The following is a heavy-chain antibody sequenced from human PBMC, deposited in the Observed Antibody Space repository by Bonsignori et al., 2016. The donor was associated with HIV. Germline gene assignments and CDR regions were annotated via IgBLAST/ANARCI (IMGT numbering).Heavy chain of an antibody. Sequence: VRQMPGKGLEWVSVIYSGGSTYYADSVKGRFTISRDNSKNTLYLQMNSLRAEDTAVYYCARAEAMDVWGKGTTVTVSS. V-gene: IGHV3-66*01. CDR3: ARAEAMDV. J-gene: IGHJ6*04. CDR2: IYSGGST.